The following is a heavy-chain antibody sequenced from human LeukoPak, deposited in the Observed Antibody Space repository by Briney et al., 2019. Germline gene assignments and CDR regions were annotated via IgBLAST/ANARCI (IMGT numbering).Heavy chain of an antibody. J-gene: IGHJ3*02. CDR3: ARSRPYTSYYDFWSGYGMGNHDAFDI. Sequence: ASVKVSCKASGYTFTSYDINWVRQATGQGLEWMGWMNPNSGNTGYAQKFQGRVTITRNTSISTAYMELSSLRSEDTAVYYCARSRPYTSYYDFWSGYGMGNHDAFDIWGQGTMVTVSS. CDR2: MNPNSGNT. CDR1: GYTFTSYD. D-gene: IGHD3-3*01. V-gene: IGHV1-8*03.